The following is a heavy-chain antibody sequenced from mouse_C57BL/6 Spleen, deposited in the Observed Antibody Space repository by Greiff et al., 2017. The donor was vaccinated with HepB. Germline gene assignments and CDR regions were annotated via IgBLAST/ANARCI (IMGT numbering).Heavy chain of an antibody. J-gene: IGHJ1*03. CDR3: ARAGGYYGSSYWYFDV. CDR1: GYSFTDYN. CDR2: INPHYGTT. Sequence: VQLKESGPELVKPGASVKISCKASGYSFTDYNMNWVKQSNGKSLEWIGVINPHYGTTSYNQKFKGKATLTVDQSSSTAYMQLNSLTSEDSAVYYCARAGGYYGSSYWYFDVWGTGTTVTVSS. V-gene: IGHV1-39*01. D-gene: IGHD1-1*01.